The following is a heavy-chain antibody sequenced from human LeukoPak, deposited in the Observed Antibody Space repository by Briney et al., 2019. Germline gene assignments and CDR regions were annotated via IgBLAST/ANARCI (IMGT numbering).Heavy chain of an antibody. J-gene: IGHJ3*02. CDR1: GGSISSSNC. V-gene: IGHV4-4*02. CDR3: ARARVGSSYAFDI. D-gene: IGHD4-23*01. Sequence: SETLSLTCTVSGGSISSSNCWSWVRQPPGKGLEWIGEIYHSGSTNYNPPLKSRVTISVDKSKNQFSLKLSSVTAADTAVYYCARARVGSSYAFDIWGQGTMVTVSS. CDR2: IYHSGST.